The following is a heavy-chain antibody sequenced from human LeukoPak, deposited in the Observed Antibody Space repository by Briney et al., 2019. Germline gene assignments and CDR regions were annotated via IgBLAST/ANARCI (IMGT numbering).Heavy chain of an antibody. J-gene: IGHJ4*02. CDR1: GFTFSTYA. D-gene: IGHD6-13*01. Sequence: GGSLRLSCAASGFTFSTYAMSWVRQAPGEGLEWVSAISASGASTYYADSVKGRFTISRDNSKNTVSLQMNSLRAEDTAVYYCAKGGEAAGMYYFDYWGLGSLVTVSS. V-gene: IGHV3-23*01. CDR2: ISASGAST. CDR3: AKGGEAAGMYYFDY.